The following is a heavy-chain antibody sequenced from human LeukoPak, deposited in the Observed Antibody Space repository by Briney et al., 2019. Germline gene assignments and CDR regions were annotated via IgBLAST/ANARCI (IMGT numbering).Heavy chain of an antibody. CDR1: GFTFSSYA. V-gene: IGHV3-23*01. J-gene: IGHJ4*02. CDR2: ISGSGGST. CDR3: AKDRSYYGSGSYPLFDY. Sequence: GGSLRLSCAASGFTFSSYAMSWVRQAPGKGLEWVSAISGSGGSTYYADSVNGRFTISRDNSKNTLYLQMHSLRAEDTAVYYCAKDRSYYGSGSYPLFDYWGQGTLVTVSS. D-gene: IGHD3-10*01.